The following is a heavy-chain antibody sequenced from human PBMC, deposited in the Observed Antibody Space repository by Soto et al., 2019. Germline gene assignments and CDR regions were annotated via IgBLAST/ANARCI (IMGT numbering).Heavy chain of an antibody. CDR3: ATHAGYSSSWYYYYYMDV. D-gene: IGHD6-13*01. CDR2: IYPGDSDT. V-gene: IGHV5-51*01. Sequence: GESLKISCKGSGYSFTSYWIGWVRQMPGKGLEWMGIIYPGDSDTRYSPSFQGQVTISADKSISTAYLQWSSLKASDTAMYYCATHAGYSSSWYYYYYMDVWGKGTTVTVSS. CDR1: GYSFTSYW. J-gene: IGHJ6*03.